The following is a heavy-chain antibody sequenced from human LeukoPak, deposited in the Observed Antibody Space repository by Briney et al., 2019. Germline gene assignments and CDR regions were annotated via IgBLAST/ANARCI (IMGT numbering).Heavy chain of an antibody. V-gene: IGHV4-31*02. CDR2: IYYSGST. CDR3: ARAGGFFSPFGY. Sequence: WXRQXPGXGXEXIGYIYYSGSTYYNPSLKSRVTISVDTSKNQFSLKLSSVTAADTAVYYCARAGGFFSPFGYWGQGTLVTVSS. J-gene: IGHJ4*02. D-gene: IGHD3-3*01.